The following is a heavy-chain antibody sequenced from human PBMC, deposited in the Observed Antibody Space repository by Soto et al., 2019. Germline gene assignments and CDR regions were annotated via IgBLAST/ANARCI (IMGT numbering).Heavy chain of an antibody. CDR3: ARVRHSYGSDAFDI. Sequence: ASVQVSCKASGYTFTSYYMHWVRQAPGQGLEWKGIINPSGGSTSYAQKFQGRVTLTRDTSTSTVYMELSSLRSEDTAVYYCARVRHSYGSDAFDIWGQGTMVTVSS. J-gene: IGHJ3*02. CDR1: GYTFTSYY. CDR2: INPSGGST. D-gene: IGHD5-18*01. V-gene: IGHV1-46*03.